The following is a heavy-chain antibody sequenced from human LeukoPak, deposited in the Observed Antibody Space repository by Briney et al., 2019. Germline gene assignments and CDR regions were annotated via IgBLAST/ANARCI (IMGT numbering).Heavy chain of an antibody. Sequence: SSETLSLTCTVSGGSISSYYWSWIRQPPGKGLEWIGYIYYSGSTNYNPSLKSRVTISVDTSKNQFSLKLSSVTAADTAVYYCARDDLVFDYWGQGTLVTVTS. V-gene: IGHV4-59*01. CDR3: ARDDLVFDY. J-gene: IGHJ4*02. D-gene: IGHD3/OR15-3a*01. CDR2: IYYSGST. CDR1: GGSISSYY.